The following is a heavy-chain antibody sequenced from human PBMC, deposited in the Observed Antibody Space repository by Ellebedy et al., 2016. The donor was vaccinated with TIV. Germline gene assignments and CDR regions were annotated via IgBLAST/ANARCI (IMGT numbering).Heavy chain of an antibody. CDR2: ISAYNGNT. J-gene: IGHJ5*02. CDR1: GYTFTSYG. V-gene: IGHV1-18*01. CDR3: ARSIAAAGTGRFDP. D-gene: IGHD6-13*01. Sequence: ASVKVSCKASGYTFTSYGISWVRQAPGQGLEWMGRISAYNGNTNYAQKLQGRVTMTTDTSTSTAYMELRSLRSEDTAVYYCARSIAAAGTGRFDPWGQGTLVTVSS.